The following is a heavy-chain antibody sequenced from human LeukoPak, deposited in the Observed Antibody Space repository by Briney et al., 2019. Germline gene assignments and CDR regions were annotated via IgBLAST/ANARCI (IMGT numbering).Heavy chain of an antibody. V-gene: IGHV3-74*01. CDR2: VKNDGST. CDR3: HPLGYTSN. D-gene: IGHD6-13*01. J-gene: IGHJ4*02. Sequence: TGWSLRLSCVVSGFTSGFTFSSRWMHWVRQAPGKGLVWVSLVKNDGSTNYADSVKGRFTVSRDNAENTLYLQMNNLRVEDTALYFCHPLGYTSNWGQGTLVTVSS. CDR1: GFTFSSRW.